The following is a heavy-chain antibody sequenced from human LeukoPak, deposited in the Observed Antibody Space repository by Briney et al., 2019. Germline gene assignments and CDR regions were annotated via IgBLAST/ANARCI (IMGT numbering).Heavy chain of an antibody. V-gene: IGHV3-21*01. CDR3: ARDRRDSSGWTAPHFDY. CDR2: ISSSSSYI. Sequence: GGSLRLSCEASGFNFNTYSMAWVRQAPGKGLEWVSSISSSSSYIYYADSVKGRFTISRDNAKNSLYLQMNSLRAEDTAVYYCARDRRDSSGWTAPHFDYWGQGTLVTVSS. CDR1: GFNFNTYS. J-gene: IGHJ4*02. D-gene: IGHD6-19*01.